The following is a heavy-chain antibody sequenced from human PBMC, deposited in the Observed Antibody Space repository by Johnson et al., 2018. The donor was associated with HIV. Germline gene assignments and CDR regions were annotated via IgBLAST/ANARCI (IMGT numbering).Heavy chain of an antibody. J-gene: IGHJ3*02. CDR3: ARDGDEFGDGYNPTEI. CDR1: GFTFSSYG. V-gene: IGHV3-30*19. Sequence: QVQLVESGGGVVQPGTSLRLSCVPSGFTFSSYGMHWVRQAPGKGLEWVALISYDGSNKYYADSVKGRFTISRDNSKNTLYLQMNSLRAEDTAVDYCARDGDEFGDGYNPTEIWGQGTMVTVSS. D-gene: IGHD5-24*01. CDR2: ISYDGSNK.